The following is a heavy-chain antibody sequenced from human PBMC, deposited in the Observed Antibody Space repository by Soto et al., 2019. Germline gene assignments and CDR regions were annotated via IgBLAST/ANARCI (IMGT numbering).Heavy chain of an antibody. V-gene: IGHV1-46*01. D-gene: IGHD4-17*01. CDR1: GGTFSSYA. CDR3: ARGYGDYGTWFDP. CDR2: INPSGGST. Sequence: ASVKVSCKASGGTFSSYAISWVRQAPGQGLEWMGIINPSGGSTSYAQKFQGRVTMTRDTSTSTVYMELSSLRSEDTAVYYCARGYGDYGTWFDPWGQGTLVTVSS. J-gene: IGHJ5*02.